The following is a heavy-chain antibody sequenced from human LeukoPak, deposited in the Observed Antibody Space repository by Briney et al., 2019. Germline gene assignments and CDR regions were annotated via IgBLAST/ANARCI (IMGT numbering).Heavy chain of an antibody. CDR2: IYTSGST. J-gene: IGHJ4*02. D-gene: IGHD6-19*01. Sequence: SETLSLTCTVSGDSFSRYYWSWIRQPAGKGLEWIGRIYTSGSTNYNPSLKSRVTMSVDTSKNQFSLKLSSVTAADTAVYYCARGDMTVAFDSRGQGTLVTVSS. CDR3: ARGDMTVAFDS. CDR1: GDSFSRYY. V-gene: IGHV4-4*07.